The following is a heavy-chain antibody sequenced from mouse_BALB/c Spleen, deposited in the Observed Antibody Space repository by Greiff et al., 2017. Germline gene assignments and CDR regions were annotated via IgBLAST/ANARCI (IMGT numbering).Heavy chain of an antibody. CDR2: ISSGSSTI. CDR3: ARRATGYFDV. D-gene: IGHD1-1*01. Sequence: EVMLVESGGGLVQPGGSRKLSCAASGFTFSSFGMHWVRQAPEKGLEWVAYISSGSSTIYYADTVKGRFTISRDNPKNTLFLQMTSLRSEDTAMYYCARRATGYFDVWGAGTTVTVSS. V-gene: IGHV5-17*02. CDR1: GFTFSSFG. J-gene: IGHJ1*01.